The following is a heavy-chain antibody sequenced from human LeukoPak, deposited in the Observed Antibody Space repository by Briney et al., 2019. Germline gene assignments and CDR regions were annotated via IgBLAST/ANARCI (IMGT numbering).Heavy chain of an antibody. Sequence: ASAKVSCKASGGTFSSYAISWVRQAPGQGLEWMGGIIPIFGTANYAQKFQGRVTITADESTSTAYMELSSLRSEDTAVYYCARLVVVVAATDYWGQGTLVTVSS. CDR3: ARLVVVVAATDY. J-gene: IGHJ4*02. CDR2: IIPIFGTA. D-gene: IGHD2-15*01. CDR1: GGTFSSYA. V-gene: IGHV1-69*13.